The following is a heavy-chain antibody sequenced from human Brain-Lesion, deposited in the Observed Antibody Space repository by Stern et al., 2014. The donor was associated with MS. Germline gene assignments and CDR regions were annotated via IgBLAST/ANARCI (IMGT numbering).Heavy chain of an antibody. CDR1: GYTLTELS. CDR3: ATLSPGAGGNYYRHFDY. CDR2: FYPEDGET. Sequence: VQLVESGAEVKKPGASVKVSCKVSGYTLTELSMHWVRQAPRKGLEWMGGFYPEDGETTYAQKFQGRVTMTEDTSTDTAYMELSSLRSEDTAVYYCATLSPGAGGNYYRHFDYWGQGTLVTVSS. V-gene: IGHV1-24*01. D-gene: IGHD1-26*01. J-gene: IGHJ4*02.